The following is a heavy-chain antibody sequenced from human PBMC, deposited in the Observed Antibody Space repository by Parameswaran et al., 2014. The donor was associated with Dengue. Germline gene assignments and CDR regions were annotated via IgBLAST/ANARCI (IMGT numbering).Heavy chain of an antibody. D-gene: IGHD3-10*01. CDR3: AREQVYSGSGSYYNAEGY. J-gene: IGHJ4*02. V-gene: IGHV1-46*01. CDR2: INPSGGST. Sequence: WVRQAPGQGLEWMGIINPSGGSTSYAQKFQGRVTMTRDTSTSTVYMELSRLRSDDTAVYYCAREQVYSGSGSYYNAEGYWGQGTLVTVSS.